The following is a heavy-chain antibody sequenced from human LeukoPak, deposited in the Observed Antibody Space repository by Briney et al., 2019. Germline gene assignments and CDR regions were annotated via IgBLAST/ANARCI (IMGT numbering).Heavy chain of an antibody. D-gene: IGHD2-2*02. CDR2: IYYSGST. J-gene: IGHJ5*02. Sequence: PSETLSLTCTVSGGSISSGGYYWSWIRQHPGKGLEWIGYIYYSGSTYYNPSLKSRVTISVDTSKNQFSLKLSSETAADTAVYYCARVRGACSSTSCYRGLWFDPWGQGTLVTVSS. CDR1: GGSISSGGYY. V-gene: IGHV4-31*03. CDR3: ARVRGACSSTSCYRGLWFDP.